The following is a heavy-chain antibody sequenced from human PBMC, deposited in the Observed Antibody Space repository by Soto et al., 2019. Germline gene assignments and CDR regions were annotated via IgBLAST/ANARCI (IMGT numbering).Heavy chain of an antibody. CDR2: ISGSGGST. V-gene: IGHV3-23*01. Sequence: EVQLLESGGGLVQPGGSLRLSCAASGFTFSSYAMSWVRQAPGKGLEWVSAISGSGGSTYYADSVKGRFTISRDNSKNTLYLQMNSLSAEYTAVYYCAKGASAAEGLLSFFDYWGQGTLVTVS. D-gene: IGHD3-3*01. CDR3: AKGASAAEGLLSFFDY. CDR1: GFTFSSYA. J-gene: IGHJ4*02.